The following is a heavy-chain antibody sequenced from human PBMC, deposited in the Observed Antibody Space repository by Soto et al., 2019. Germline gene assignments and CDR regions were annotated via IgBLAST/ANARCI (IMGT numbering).Heavy chain of an antibody. CDR3: ARGEGSMVRGVQAVY. V-gene: IGHV4-30-2*01. CDR1: GGSISSGGYS. CDR2: IYHSGST. D-gene: IGHD3-10*01. Sequence: SETLSLTCAVSGGSISSGGYSWSWIRQPPGKGLGWIGYIYHSGSTYYNPSLKSRVTISVDRSKNQFSLKLSSVTAADTAVYYCARGEGSMVRGVQAVYRGQGTLVTVSS. J-gene: IGHJ4*02.